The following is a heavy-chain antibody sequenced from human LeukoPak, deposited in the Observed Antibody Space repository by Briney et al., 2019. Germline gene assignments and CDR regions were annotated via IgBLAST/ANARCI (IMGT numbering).Heavy chain of an antibody. CDR1: GFIFSSFG. CDR2: IRYDGSNK. V-gene: IGHV3-30*02. J-gene: IGHJ4*02. D-gene: IGHD4-23*01. Sequence: GGPLRLSCAASGFIFSSFGMHWVRQAPGKGLEWVAFIRYDGSNKYYADSVKGRFTISRDNSKNTLYLQMNSLRAEDTAVYYCAKDRWQTIDYWGQGTLVTVSS. CDR3: AKDRWQTIDY.